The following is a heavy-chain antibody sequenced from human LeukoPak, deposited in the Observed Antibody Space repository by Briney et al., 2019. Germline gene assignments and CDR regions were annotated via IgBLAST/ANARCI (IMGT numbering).Heavy chain of an antibody. J-gene: IGHJ5*02. CDR1: GYTFTGYY. CDR2: IKPNSGDT. CDR3: VRDRPHNWFGP. Sequence: GASVKVSCKASGYTFTGYYIHWVRQAPGQGLEWMGLIKPNSGDTKYAQKLQGRVTMTRDTSITTAYMELSSLRSDDTALYYCVRDRPHNWFGPWGQGTLVTVSS. V-gene: IGHV1-2*02.